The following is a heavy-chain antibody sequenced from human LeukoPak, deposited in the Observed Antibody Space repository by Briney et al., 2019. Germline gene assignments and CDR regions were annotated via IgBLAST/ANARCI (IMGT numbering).Heavy chain of an antibody. CDR3: ARHDNFFRNWFDP. D-gene: IGHD3-3*01. V-gene: IGHV4-39*01. J-gene: IGHJ5*02. CDR1: GGSISSSSYY. CDR2: IYYSGST. Sequence: PSETPSLTCTVSGGSISSSSYYWGWIRQPPGKGLEWIGSIYYSGSTSYNPSLTSRVTMSVDTSNDQFSLMLSSVTAADTAVYYCARHDNFFRNWFDPWGQGTLVTVSS.